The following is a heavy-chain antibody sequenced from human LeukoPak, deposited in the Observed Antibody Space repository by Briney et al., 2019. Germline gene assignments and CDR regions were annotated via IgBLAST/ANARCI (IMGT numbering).Heavy chain of an antibody. CDR1: GGSISSYY. CDR2: IYYSGST. V-gene: IGHV4-59*12. CDR3: AREDIAVAGTLIDY. D-gene: IGHD6-19*01. Sequence: SETLSPTCTVSGGSISSYYWSWIRQPPGKGLEWIGYIYYSGSTNYNPSLKSRVTISVDTSKNQFSLKLSSVTAADTAVYYCAREDIAVAGTLIDYWGQGTLVTVSS. J-gene: IGHJ4*02.